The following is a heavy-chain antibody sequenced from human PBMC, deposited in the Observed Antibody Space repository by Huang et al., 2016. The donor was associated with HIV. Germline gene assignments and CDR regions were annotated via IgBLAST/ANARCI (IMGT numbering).Heavy chain of an antibody. V-gene: IGHV3-30*18. CDR3: AKGSGHFDS. CDR2: SSYDGNGR. D-gene: IGHD2-8*02. CDR1: GFSFRSYG. J-gene: IGHJ5*01. Sequence: QVWLVESGGGVVQPGRPLRLSCVGSGFSFRSYGIPWVRQAPGKGLEWVAFSSYDGNGRSYAGSVKGRFSISRQNSKRTVSLQMNSLRVEDSGVYFCAKGSGHFDSWGQGTLVTVSP.